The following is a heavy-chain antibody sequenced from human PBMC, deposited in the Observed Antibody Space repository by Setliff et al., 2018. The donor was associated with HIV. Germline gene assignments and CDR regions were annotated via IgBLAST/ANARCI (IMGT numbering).Heavy chain of an antibody. V-gene: IGHV3-74*01. Sequence: PGGSLRLSCAASGFTFRSYWMYWVRQPPGKGLVWVSRINIDGGSTNYADSVKGRFTISRDNAKNTLYLQMNGLSAEDTAVYYCASSGSGSYINWFGPWGQGTLVTVS. J-gene: IGHJ5*02. D-gene: IGHD3-10*01. CDR3: ASSGSGSYINWFGP. CDR2: INIDGGST. CDR1: GFTFRSYW.